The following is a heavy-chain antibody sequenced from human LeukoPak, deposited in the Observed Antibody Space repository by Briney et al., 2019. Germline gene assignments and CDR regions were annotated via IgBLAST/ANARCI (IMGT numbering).Heavy chain of an antibody. J-gene: IGHJ4*02. CDR1: GGSFSGYY. D-gene: IGHD2-15*01. Sequence: SETLSLTRAVYGGSFSGYYWSWIRRPPGKGLEWIGEINHSGSTNYNPSLKSRVTISVDTSKNQFSLKLSSVTAADTAVYYCARRPGATFDYWGQGTLVTVSS. CDR3: ARRPGATFDY. V-gene: IGHV4-34*01. CDR2: INHSGST.